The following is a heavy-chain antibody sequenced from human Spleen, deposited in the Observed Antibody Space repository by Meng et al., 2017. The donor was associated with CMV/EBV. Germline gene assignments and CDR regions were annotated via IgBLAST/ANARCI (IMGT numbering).Heavy chain of an antibody. CDR2: ISSSGSDI. J-gene: IGHJ6*02. CDR3: ARGFCASTSCYSYGMDV. D-gene: IGHD2-2*01. Sequence: GGSLRLSCAGSGFTFSNYAMNWVRQAPGKGLEWVASISSSGSDIDYAVSVKGRLTISRDNAKNSLYVQMNYLRAEDTAVYYCARGFCASTSCYSYGMDVWGQGTTVTVSS. CDR1: GFTFSNYA. V-gene: IGHV3-21*01.